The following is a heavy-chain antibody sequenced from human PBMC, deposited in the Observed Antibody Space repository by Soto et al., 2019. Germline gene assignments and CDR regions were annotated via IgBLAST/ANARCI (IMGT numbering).Heavy chain of an antibody. Sequence: HPGGSLRLSCAASGFTFSSYGMHWVRQAPGKGLEWVAVISYDGSNKYYADSVKGRFTISRDNSKNTLYLQMNSLRAEDTAVYYCAKDLGSGSPLYYFDYWGQGTLVTVSS. V-gene: IGHV3-30*18. D-gene: IGHD6-19*01. CDR1: GFTFSSYG. J-gene: IGHJ4*02. CDR3: AKDLGSGSPLYYFDY. CDR2: ISYDGSNK.